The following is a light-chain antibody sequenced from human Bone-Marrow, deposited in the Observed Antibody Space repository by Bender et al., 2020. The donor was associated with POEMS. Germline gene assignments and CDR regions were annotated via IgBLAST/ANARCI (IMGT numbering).Light chain of an antibody. V-gene: IGLV2-14*03. CDR2: DVS. J-gene: IGLJ1*01. CDR3: SSYTSSTTRL. Sequence: QSALTQPASVSGSPGQSITISCTGSSSDICGYNYVSWYQQHPGKAPKLLIYDVSDRPSAVSDRFSGSKSGNTASLTISGLQAEDEADYYCSSYTSSTTRLFGTGTKVTVL. CDR1: SSDICGYNY.